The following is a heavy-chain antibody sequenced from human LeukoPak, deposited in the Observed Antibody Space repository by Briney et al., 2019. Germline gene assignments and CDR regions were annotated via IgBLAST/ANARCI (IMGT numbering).Heavy chain of an antibody. D-gene: IGHD3-16*02. CDR3: ARGDYDYVWGSYRSPYSFDY. J-gene: IGHJ4*02. CDR1: GFTFSSYA. V-gene: IGHV3-23*01. Sequence: GASLRLSCAASGFTFSSYAMSWVRQAPGKGLEWVSAISGSGGSTYYADSVKGRFTISRDNSKNTLYLQMNSLRAEDTAVYYCARGDYDYVWGSYRSPYSFDYWGQGTLVTVSS. CDR2: ISGSGGST.